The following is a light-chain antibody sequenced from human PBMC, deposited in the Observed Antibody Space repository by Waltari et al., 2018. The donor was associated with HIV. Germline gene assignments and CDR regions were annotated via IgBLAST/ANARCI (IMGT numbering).Light chain of an antibody. CDR3: QQYNNWPPLT. CDR1: QSVSSN. J-gene: IGKJ4*01. Sequence: EIVMTQSPATLSVSPGERATLSCRASQSVSSNLAWYQQNPGLAPRLLIYGASTRATGIPARFSGSGSGTEFTLTISSLQSEDFAVYYCQQYNNWPPLTFSGGTKVEIK. CDR2: GAS. V-gene: IGKV3-15*01.